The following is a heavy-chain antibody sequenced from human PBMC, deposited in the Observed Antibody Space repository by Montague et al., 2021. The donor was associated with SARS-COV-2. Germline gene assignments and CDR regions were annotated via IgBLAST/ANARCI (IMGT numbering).Heavy chain of an antibody. Sequence: SDTLSLTCTVSGGSISSSSYYWGWIRQPPGKGLEWIGSIYYSGSTYYNPSLKSRVTISVDTSKNQFSLKLSSATAADTAVYYCARHCVVRGVSAGWFDPWGQGTLVTVSS. CDR1: GGSISSSSYY. V-gene: IGHV4-39*01. J-gene: IGHJ5*01. D-gene: IGHD3-10*01. CDR3: ARHCVVRGVSAGWFDP. CDR2: IYYSGST.